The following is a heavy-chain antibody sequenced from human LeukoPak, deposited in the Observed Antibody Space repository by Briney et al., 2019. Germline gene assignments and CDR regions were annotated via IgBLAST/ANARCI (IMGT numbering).Heavy chain of an antibody. CDR3: ARGDGAYSVTDFDY. CDR2: INPNSGGT. D-gene: IGHD1-20*01. J-gene: IGHJ4*02. Sequence: ASVKVSCKASGYTFAGYYVHWVRQAPGQGLEWMGWINPNSGGTNYAQKFQGRVTMTRDTAISTAYMELSRLRSDDSAVYYCARGDGAYSVTDFDYWGQGTLVTVSS. V-gene: IGHV1-2*02. CDR1: GYTFAGYY.